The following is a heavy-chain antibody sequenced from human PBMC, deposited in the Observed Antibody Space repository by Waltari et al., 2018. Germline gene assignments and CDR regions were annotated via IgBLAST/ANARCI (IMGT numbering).Heavy chain of an antibody. CDR1: GYTFTSYA. D-gene: IGHD6-6*01. CDR2: INAGNGNT. V-gene: IGHV1-3*01. J-gene: IGHJ3*02. CDR3: ARSYSSSPDAFDI. Sequence: QVQLVQSGAEVKKPGASVKVSCKASGYTFTSYAMHLVRQAPGQRLEWMGWINAGNGNTKYSQKFQGRVTITRDTSASTDYMELSSLRSEDTAVYYCARSYSSSPDAFDIWGQGTMVTVSS.